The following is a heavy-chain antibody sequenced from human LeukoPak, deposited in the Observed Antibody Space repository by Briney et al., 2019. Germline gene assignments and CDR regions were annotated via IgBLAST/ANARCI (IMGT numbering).Heavy chain of an antibody. CDR1: GFTFSASD. Sequence: GGSLRLSCAASGFTFSASDMNWVRQTPGKGLEWVSSISSSSSYIYYADSVKGRFSISRDNAKNTLYLQMNSLRAEDTAVYYCAKDKASYFDYWGQGTLVTVSS. CDR3: AKDKASYFDY. V-gene: IGHV3-21*01. J-gene: IGHJ4*02. CDR2: ISSSSSYI.